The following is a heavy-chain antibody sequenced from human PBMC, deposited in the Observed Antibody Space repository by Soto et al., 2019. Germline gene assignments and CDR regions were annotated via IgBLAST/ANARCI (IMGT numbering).Heavy chain of an antibody. D-gene: IGHD3-22*01. Sequence: QVQLVQSGAEVKKPGSSVKVSCKASGGTFSSYAISWVRQAPGQGLEWMGGIIPIFGTANYAQKFQGRVTITADESTSTAYMELSSLRSEDTAVYYCARGIADYYDSSGYYLGAFDIRGQGTMVTVSS. J-gene: IGHJ3*02. CDR2: IIPIFGTA. CDR1: GGTFSSYA. CDR3: ARGIADYYDSSGYYLGAFDI. V-gene: IGHV1-69*01.